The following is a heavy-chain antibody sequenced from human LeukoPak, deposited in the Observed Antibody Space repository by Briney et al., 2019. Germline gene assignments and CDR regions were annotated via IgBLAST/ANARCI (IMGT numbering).Heavy chain of an antibody. Sequence: MASETLSLTCSVSGDSISTYYWSWIRQAPGKGLEWIGHVSYTGRTNYNPSLKSRATISLGTSKSHFSLTLNSMTPADTAIYYCAREHGSWSYRYHFFVDVWGKGTTVTVSS. CDR1: GDSISTYY. CDR3: AREHGSWSYRYHFFVDV. D-gene: IGHD4-11*01. CDR2: VSYTGRT. J-gene: IGHJ6*03. V-gene: IGHV4-59*01.